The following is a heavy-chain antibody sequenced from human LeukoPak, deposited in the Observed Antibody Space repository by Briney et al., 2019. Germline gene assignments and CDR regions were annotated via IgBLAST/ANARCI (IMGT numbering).Heavy chain of an antibody. D-gene: IGHD3-10*01. CDR1: GYSISSGYY. CDR2: IYHSGST. V-gene: IGHV4-38-2*01. CDR3: GRVGFGIDYYFDY. Sequence: KPSETLSPTCAVSGYSISSGYYWGWIRQPPGKGLEWIGSIYHSGSTYYNPSLKSRVTISVDTSKNQFSLKLSSVTAADTAVYYCGRVGFGIDYYFDYWGQGTLVTVSP. J-gene: IGHJ4*02.